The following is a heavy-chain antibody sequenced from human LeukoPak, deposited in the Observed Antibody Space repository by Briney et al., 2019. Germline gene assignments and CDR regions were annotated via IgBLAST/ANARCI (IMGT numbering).Heavy chain of an antibody. J-gene: IGHJ4*02. D-gene: IGHD5-24*01. CDR1: GFTFGSYE. V-gene: IGHV3-48*03. CDR2: ISGGGEST. Sequence: GSLRLSCAASGFTFGSYEMNWVRHAPGRGLEWASHISGGGESTVYPDAVKGRFTISRDNAKNSLYLQMNSLRVEDTGVYYCARRSGRRYEYWGQGVLVTVSP. CDR3: ARRSGRRYEY.